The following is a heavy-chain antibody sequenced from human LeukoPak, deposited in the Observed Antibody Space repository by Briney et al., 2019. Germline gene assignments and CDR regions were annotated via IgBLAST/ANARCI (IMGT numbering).Heavy chain of an antibody. Sequence: GGSLRLSCAASGFTFSSYGMHWVRQAPGKGLEWVAVIWYDGSNKYYADSVKGRFTISRDNSKNTLYLQMNSLRAEDTAVYYCARGKGSGYDLWNRSWYFDYWGQGTLVTVSS. V-gene: IGHV3-33*01. D-gene: IGHD5-12*01. CDR3: ARGKGSGYDLWNRSWYFDY. CDR1: GFTFSSYG. J-gene: IGHJ4*02. CDR2: IWYDGSNK.